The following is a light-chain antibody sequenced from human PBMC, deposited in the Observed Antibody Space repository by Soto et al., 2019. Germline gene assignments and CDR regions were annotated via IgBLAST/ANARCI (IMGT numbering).Light chain of an antibody. V-gene: IGKV1-6*01. Sequence: ANPMTQSPSSLSASLGDRFTITCRASQGIRNDLGWYQQKPGKAPKLLIYAASSLQSGVPSRFSGSGSGTDFTLTISSLQPEDFATYYCLQDYNYPLTFGGGAKVDI. CDR3: LQDYNYPLT. J-gene: IGKJ4*01. CDR1: QGIRND. CDR2: AAS.